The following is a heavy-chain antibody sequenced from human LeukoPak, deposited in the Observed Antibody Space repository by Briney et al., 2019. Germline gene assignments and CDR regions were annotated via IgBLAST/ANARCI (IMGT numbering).Heavy chain of an antibody. CDR1: GFTFSSYA. V-gene: IGHV3-7*01. D-gene: IGHD3-22*01. J-gene: IGHJ4*02. CDR2: IKQDGSEK. Sequence: PGGSLRLSCAASGFTFSSYAMHWVRQAPGKGLEWVANIKQDGSEKYYVDSVKGRFTISRDNAKNSLYLQMNSLRAEDTAVYYCARDLGDSSGYIFDYWGQGTLVTVSS. CDR3: ARDLGDSSGYIFDY.